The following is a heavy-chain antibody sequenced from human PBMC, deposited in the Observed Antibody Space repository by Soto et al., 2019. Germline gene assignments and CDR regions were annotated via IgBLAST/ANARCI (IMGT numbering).Heavy chain of an antibody. CDR3: ARAEDDYGDQDHFDF. D-gene: IGHD4-17*01. J-gene: IGHJ4*02. V-gene: IGHV3-23*01. CDR1: GFSFSSFA. Sequence: EVPLLESGGGLVHPGGSLRLSCEASGFSFSSFAMSWVRQAPGKGLEWVSGIGGSGHSTYFADSVKGRFTISRDNSMXTLYLQMNSLRVEDTAVYYCARAEDDYGDQDHFDFWGQGTLVTVSS. CDR2: IGGSGHST.